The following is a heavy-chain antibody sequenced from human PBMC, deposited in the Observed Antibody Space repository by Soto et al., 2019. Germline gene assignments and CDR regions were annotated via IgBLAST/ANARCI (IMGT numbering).Heavy chain of an antibody. J-gene: IGHJ4*02. Sequence: SETLCLSWAVEGGSFSGYDWSWIRQPPGKGLEWIGEINHSGSTNYNPPLKSRVTISVDTSKNQFSLKLSSVTAADTAVYYCARASKQDIVVVVATRSLAYYFDYWGQGTLVTVSS. D-gene: IGHD2-15*01. CDR3: ARASKQDIVVVVATRSLAYYFDY. CDR1: GGSFSGYD. CDR2: INHSGST. V-gene: IGHV4-34*01.